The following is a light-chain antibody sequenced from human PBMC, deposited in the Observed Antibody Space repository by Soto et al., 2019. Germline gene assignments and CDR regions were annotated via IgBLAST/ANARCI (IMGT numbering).Light chain of an antibody. J-gene: IGLJ1*01. CDR2: EVS. V-gene: IGLV2-14*01. CDR3: SSYTSSSTPV. CDR1: SSDVGGYNY. Sequence: CTGTSSDVGGYNYVSWYQQHPGKAPKLMIYEVSNRPSGVSNRFSGSKSGNTASLTISGLQAEDEADYYCSSYTSSSTPVFGTGTKVTVL.